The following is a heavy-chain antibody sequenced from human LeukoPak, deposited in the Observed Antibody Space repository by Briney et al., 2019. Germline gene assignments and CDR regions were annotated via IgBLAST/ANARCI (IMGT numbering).Heavy chain of an antibody. J-gene: IGHJ5*02. D-gene: IGHD2-15*01. Sequence: ASVKVSCKASGYTFTSYGISWVRQAPGQGLEWMGWIGAYNGNTNYAQKLQGRVTMTTDTSTSTAYMELRSLRSDDTAVYYCARGCSGGSCYMKVEFDPWGQGTLVTVSS. V-gene: IGHV1-18*04. CDR3: ARGCSGGSCYMKVEFDP. CDR1: GYTFTSYG. CDR2: IGAYNGNT.